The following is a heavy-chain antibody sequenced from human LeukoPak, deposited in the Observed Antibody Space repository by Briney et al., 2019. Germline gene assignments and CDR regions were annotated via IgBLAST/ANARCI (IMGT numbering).Heavy chain of an antibody. V-gene: IGHV1-24*01. D-gene: IGHD6-19*01. CDR3: GIRRLAVASAPFDH. CDR1: GRTLSQFS. J-gene: IGHJ5*02. Sequence: ASVTVSCTVSGRTLSQFSLQWVRQVPGKGLEWMGGSDPKDKTFYAQNFQGRVTLTGVTSTDTAYMELSSLIFEDTAVYYCGIRRLAVASAPFDHWGQGTLVTVSS. CDR2: SDPKDKT.